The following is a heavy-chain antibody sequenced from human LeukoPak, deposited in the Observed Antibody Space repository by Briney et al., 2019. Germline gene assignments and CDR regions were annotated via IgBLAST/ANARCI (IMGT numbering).Heavy chain of an antibody. CDR1: RFTYSDYW. Sequence: GGSLRLSFAASRFTYSDYWMTWFRQAPGQGLEWVANVNKDGNQKQYADSVKGRFTSSRDNAKNSMYLQLSSLGAEDSGVYYCVRNRGWYALDMWGQGTMVTVSS. J-gene: IGHJ3*02. D-gene: IGHD6-19*01. CDR2: VNKDGNQK. V-gene: IGHV3-7*01. CDR3: VRNRGWYALDM.